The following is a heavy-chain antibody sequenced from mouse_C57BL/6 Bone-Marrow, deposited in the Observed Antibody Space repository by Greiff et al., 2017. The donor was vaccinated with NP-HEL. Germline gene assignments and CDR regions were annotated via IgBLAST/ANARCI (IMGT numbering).Heavy chain of an antibody. Sequence: QVQLQQPGAELVKPGASVKLSCKASGYTFTSYWMQWVKQRPGQGLEWIGEIDPSDSYTNYNQKFKGKATLPVDTSSSTAYMQLSSLTSEDSAVYYCARRGYYCKWGHYAMDYWGQGTAVTVSS. D-gene: IGHD2-1*01. V-gene: IGHV1-50*01. CDR1: GYTFTSYW. CDR3: ARRGYYCKWGHYAMDY. J-gene: IGHJ4*01. CDR2: IDPSDSYT.